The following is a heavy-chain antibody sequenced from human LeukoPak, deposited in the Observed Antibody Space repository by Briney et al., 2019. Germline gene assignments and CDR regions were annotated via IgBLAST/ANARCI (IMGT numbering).Heavy chain of an antibody. D-gene: IGHD3-3*01. CDR3: ARMTHRAFWSDYSGAHSHFEY. CDR2: IKYDGGEK. J-gene: IGHJ4*02. CDR1: GFTFSTYS. Sequence: GGSLRLSCAASGFTFSTYSMSWVRQAPGKGLEWVANIKYDGGEKYYVDSVKGRFTVSRDNAENSLYLQMNSLRAEDTAVYYCARMTHRAFWSDYSGAHSHFEYWGQGALVTVSS. V-gene: IGHV3-7*01.